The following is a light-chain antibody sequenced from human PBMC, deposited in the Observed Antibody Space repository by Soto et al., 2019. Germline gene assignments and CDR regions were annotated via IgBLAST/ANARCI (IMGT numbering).Light chain of an antibody. J-gene: IGKJ5*01. CDR3: QQSYSTPPIT. CDR1: QTISYY. CDR2: SAS. V-gene: IGKV1-39*01. Sequence: DIQMTQSPSSLSASVGDRVTIACRASQTISYYVNWYQQKPGKAPMLLIYSASSLQSGVPSRFSGSGSGTDLTLTISSLQPEDFATYYCQQSYSTPPITFGQGTRLEI.